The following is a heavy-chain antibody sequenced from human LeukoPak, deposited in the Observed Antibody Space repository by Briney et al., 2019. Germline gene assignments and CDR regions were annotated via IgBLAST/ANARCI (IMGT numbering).Heavy chain of an antibody. Sequence: SETLSLTCTVSGFSITTYYWSWIRQSPGNGLEWIGQIHSSGSTTYNPSLKSRVTISVDTSKSQFSLHLSSVTAADTAVYYCARDIREVGESHYFDYWGQGTLVTVTS. D-gene: IGHD1-26*01. J-gene: IGHJ4*02. CDR3: ARDIREVGESHYFDY. CDR2: IHSSGST. CDR1: GFSITTYY. V-gene: IGHV4-59*01.